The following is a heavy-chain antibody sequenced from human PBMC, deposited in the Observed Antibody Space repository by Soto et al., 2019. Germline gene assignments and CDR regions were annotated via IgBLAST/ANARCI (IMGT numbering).Heavy chain of an antibody. J-gene: IGHJ4*02. CDR2: IKQDGSEK. Sequence: GSLRLSCAASGFTFSSYWMSWVLQAPGKGLEWVANIKQDGSEKYYVDSVKGRFTISRDNAKNSLYLQMNSLRAEDTAVYYCAVYSSSWRAPVYWGQGTLVTVSS. CDR1: GFTFSSYW. CDR3: AVYSSSWRAPVY. D-gene: IGHD6-13*01. V-gene: IGHV3-7*03.